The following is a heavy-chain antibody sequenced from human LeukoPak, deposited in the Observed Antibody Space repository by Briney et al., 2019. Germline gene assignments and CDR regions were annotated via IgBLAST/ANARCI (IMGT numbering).Heavy chain of an antibody. D-gene: IGHD1-26*01. Sequence: GGSLRLSCAASGFTFDDYGMSWVRQAPGKGLEWVSGINWNGGSTGYADSVKGRFTISRDNAKNSLYLQMSSLRAEDTALYYCASGVGANYYYYYMDVWGKGTTVTVSS. CDR3: ASGVGANYYYYYMDV. CDR2: INWNGGST. V-gene: IGHV3-20*04. J-gene: IGHJ6*03. CDR1: GFTFDDYG.